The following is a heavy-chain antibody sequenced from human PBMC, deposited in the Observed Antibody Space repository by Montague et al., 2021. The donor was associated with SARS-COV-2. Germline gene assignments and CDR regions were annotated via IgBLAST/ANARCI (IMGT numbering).Heavy chain of an antibody. CDR3: ASRSIAVAYYFDN. CDR1: GASISSTNW. CDR2: MYHTGTT. Sequence: SETLSLTCAVSGASISSTNWWTWVRQPPGKGLEWIGEMYHTGTTIYNPYLMSRVTISLDESKNQFSLKMTSVTAADTAVYYCASRSIAVAYYFDNWGQGTLVPVSS. J-gene: IGHJ4*02. V-gene: IGHV4-4*02. D-gene: IGHD6-19*01.